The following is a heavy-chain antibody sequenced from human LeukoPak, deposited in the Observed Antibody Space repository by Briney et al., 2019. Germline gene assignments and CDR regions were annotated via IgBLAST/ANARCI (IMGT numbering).Heavy chain of an antibody. J-gene: IGHJ4*02. Sequence: SETLSLTCTVSGGSISDYYRGWIRQPPGKGLEWIGYFYNSGSSTYDPSLKSRVTISVDTSKEQFSLKVNSVTAADTAVYYCTRGAGWLIDYWGQGTLVTVSS. CDR2: FYNSGSS. D-gene: IGHD3-16*01. CDR1: GGSISDYY. V-gene: IGHV4-59*01. CDR3: TRGAGWLIDY.